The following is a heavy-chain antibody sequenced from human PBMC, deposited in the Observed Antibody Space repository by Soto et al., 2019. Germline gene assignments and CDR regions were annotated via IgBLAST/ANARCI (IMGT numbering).Heavy chain of an antibody. CDR2: INHSGST. CDR3: ARGPLYYDILTGYYPQNFDY. CDR1: GGSFSGYY. Sequence: SETLSLTCAVYGGSFSGYYWSWIRQPPGKGLEWIGEINHSGSTNYNPSLKSRVTISVDTSKNQFSLKLSSVTAADTAVYYCARGPLYYDILTGYYPQNFDYWGQGTLVTVSS. V-gene: IGHV4-34*01. D-gene: IGHD3-9*01. J-gene: IGHJ4*02.